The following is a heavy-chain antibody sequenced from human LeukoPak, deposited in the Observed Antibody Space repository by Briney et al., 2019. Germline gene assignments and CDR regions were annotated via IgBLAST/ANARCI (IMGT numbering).Heavy chain of an antibody. D-gene: IGHD2-15*01. V-gene: IGHV4-4*02. CDR2: IYHSGST. CDR1: GGSISSSNW. J-gene: IGHJ4*02. Sequence: SETLSLTCAVSGGSISSSNWWSWVRQPPGKGLEWIGEIYHSGSTNYNPSLKSRVTISVDKSKNQFSLKLSSVTAADTAVYYCARVGVVGGKIVLFDYWGQGTLVTVSS. CDR3: ARVGVVGGKIVLFDY.